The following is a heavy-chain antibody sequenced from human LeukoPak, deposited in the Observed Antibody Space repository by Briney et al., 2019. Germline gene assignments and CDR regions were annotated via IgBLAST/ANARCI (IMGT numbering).Heavy chain of an antibody. CDR2: ISSSSSYI. D-gene: IGHD4-17*01. CDR3: ARDDPALGDYTGRAFDI. Sequence: PGGSLRLSCAASGFTFSSYSMNWVRQAPGKGLEWVSSISSSSSYIYYADSVKGRFTISRDNAKNSLYLQMNSLRAEDTAVYYCARDDPALGDYTGRAFDIWGQGTMVTVSS. J-gene: IGHJ3*02. CDR1: GFTFSSYS. V-gene: IGHV3-21*01.